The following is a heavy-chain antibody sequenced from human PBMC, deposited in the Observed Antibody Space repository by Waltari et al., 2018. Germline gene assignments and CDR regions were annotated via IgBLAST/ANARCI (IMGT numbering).Heavy chain of an antibody. CDR1: GGSMSLYY. J-gene: IGHJ5*02. D-gene: IGHD6-19*01. CDR2: IYYSGST. CDR3: ARTASSGWYIYWFDP. Sequence: QVQLQESGPGLVKPSETLSLTCTASGGSMSLYYWTWIRQPPGKGLEWIGYIYYSGSTHYNPSLKSRVTMSIDTSKNQFSLRLNSVTAADTAVYYCARTASSGWYIYWFDPWGQGTLVTVSS. V-gene: IGHV4-59*01.